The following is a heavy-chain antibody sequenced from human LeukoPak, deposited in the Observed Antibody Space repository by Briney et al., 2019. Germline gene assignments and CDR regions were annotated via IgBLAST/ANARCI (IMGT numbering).Heavy chain of an antibody. Sequence: PGGSLRLSCAASGFTFDDYAMHWVRQAPGKRLEWVSGISWNSGSIGYADSVKGRFTISRDNAKNSLYLQMNSLRAEDTALYYCAKDSGSSRNFDYWGQGTLVTVSS. CDR3: AKDSGSSRNFDY. D-gene: IGHD6-13*01. CDR2: ISWNSGSI. V-gene: IGHV3-9*01. J-gene: IGHJ4*02. CDR1: GFTFDDYA.